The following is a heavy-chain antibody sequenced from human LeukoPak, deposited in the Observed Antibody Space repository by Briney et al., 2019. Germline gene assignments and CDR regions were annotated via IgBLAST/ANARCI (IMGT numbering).Heavy chain of an antibody. Sequence: PGRSLRLSCAASGFTFSSYGMHWVRQAPGKGLEWVAVIWCDGSNKYYADSVKGRFTISRDNSKNTLYLQMNSLRAEDTAVYYCAKEKRGRYDFWSGYSLYYYYYMDVWGKGTTVTVSS. CDR3: AKEKRGRYDFWSGYSLYYYYYMDV. CDR2: IWCDGSNK. V-gene: IGHV3-33*06. CDR1: GFTFSSYG. J-gene: IGHJ6*03. D-gene: IGHD3-3*01.